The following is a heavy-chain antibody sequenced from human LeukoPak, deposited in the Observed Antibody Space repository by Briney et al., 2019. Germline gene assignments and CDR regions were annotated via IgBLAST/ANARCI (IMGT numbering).Heavy chain of an antibody. CDR1: GGSISSYY. D-gene: IGHD2/OR15-2a*01. V-gene: IGHV4-4*07. Sequence: TSETLSLTCTVSGGSISSYYWNWIRQPAGQGLEWIGRIYTSGSTSYNPSLRSRITISVDKSKNQFSLKLSYVTAADTAVYYCARDQGLYLYFDYWGQGTLVTVSS. CDR2: IYTSGST. CDR3: ARDQGLYLYFDY. J-gene: IGHJ4*02.